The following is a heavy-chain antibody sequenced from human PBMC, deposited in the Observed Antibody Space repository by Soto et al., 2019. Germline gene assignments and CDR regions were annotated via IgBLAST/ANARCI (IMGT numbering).Heavy chain of an antibody. CDR1: GYSFISYW. CDR2: IYPGDSDT. J-gene: IGHJ5*02. V-gene: IGHV5-51*01. D-gene: IGHD5-12*01. CDR3: ARHSYSGNH. Sequence: EVQLVQSGAEVKKSGESLKISCKGSGYSFISYWIGWVRQMPGKGLEWVGIIYPGDSDTRYSPSFQGKVTISVDKSISTAYLQWSSLTASDTATYYCARHSYSGNHWGQGTRVTVSS.